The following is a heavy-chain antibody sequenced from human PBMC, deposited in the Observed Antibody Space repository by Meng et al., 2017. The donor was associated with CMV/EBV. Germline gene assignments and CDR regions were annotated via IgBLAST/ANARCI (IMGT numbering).Heavy chain of an antibody. CDR2: IVPLIDTT. CDR1: GGTFSSYA. J-gene: IGHJ4*02. V-gene: IGHV1-69*06. CDR3: ARASGIAVAEGYDY. Sequence: SVKVSCKASGGTFSSYAVGWVRQAPGQGLEWMGGIVPLIDTTEYAQRFKGRVTMTADTSTTTVYLEMAGLTPDDTAMYYCARASGIAVAEGYDYWGQGTLVTVSS. D-gene: IGHD6-19*01.